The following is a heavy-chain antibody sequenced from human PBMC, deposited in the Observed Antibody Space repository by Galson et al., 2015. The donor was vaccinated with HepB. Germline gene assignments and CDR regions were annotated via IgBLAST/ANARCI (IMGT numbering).Heavy chain of an antibody. D-gene: IGHD4-23*01. CDR2: IYHSGST. J-gene: IGHJ4*02. CDR3: ARDLHYGGRMDY. CDR1: GGSFTGYY. V-gene: IGHV4-34*01. Sequence: TLSLTCAVYGGSFTGYYWNWIRQAPGKGLEWIGDIYHSGSTNYNPSLKSRVTISVDRSKSQFSLKLTSVTAADTAVYYCARDLHYGGRMDYWGQGILVTVSS.